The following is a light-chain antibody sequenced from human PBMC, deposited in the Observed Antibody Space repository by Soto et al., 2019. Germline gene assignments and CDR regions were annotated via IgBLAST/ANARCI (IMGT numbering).Light chain of an antibody. CDR1: QTILSY. CDR3: QQSYSIPWT. Sequence: DIQMTQSPSSLSASVGDRVSITCRATQTILSYLNWYQQKPGKVPKLLIYTASNLHSGVPSRFSGSGSGTDFTLTITSLQPEDYATYYCQQSYSIPWTFGQGTKVDIK. J-gene: IGKJ1*01. CDR2: TAS. V-gene: IGKV1-39*01.